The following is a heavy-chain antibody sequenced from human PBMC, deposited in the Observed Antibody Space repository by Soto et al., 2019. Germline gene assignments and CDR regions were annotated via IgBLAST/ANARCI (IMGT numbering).Heavy chain of an antibody. CDR3: ARGRVEDSSGWATYFDY. D-gene: IGHD6-19*01. V-gene: IGHV3-64*01. Sequence: GGSLRFSCAASGFTCSGYSMFWVRQAPGKGLEYVSAINTNGVNTFYAKSVKGRFTISRDNSKNTMYLQMGSLRAEDMAVYYCARGRVEDSSGWATYFDYWGQGTLVTVSS. J-gene: IGHJ4*02. CDR1: GFTCSGYS. CDR2: INTNGVNT.